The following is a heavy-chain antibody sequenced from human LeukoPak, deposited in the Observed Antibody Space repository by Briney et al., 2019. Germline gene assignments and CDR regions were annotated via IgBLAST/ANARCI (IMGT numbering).Heavy chain of an antibody. J-gene: IGHJ4*02. Sequence: PSETLSLTCTVSGGSFSSYYWTWIRQPAGKGLEWIGRIYTSGSTNHNPSLKSRVTMSVDTSRNQFSLKPSSVTAADTAVYYCARGRAAAAGNLDFWGQGTLVTVSS. V-gene: IGHV4-4*07. D-gene: IGHD6-13*01. CDR3: ARGRAAAAGNLDF. CDR2: IYTSGST. CDR1: GGSFSSYY.